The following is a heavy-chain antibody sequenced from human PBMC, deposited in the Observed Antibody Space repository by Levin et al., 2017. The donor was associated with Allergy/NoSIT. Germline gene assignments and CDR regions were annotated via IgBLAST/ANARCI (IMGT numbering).Heavy chain of an antibody. CDR1: GFTFSHYW. J-gene: IGHJ4*02. CDR2: IKQDGSDI. D-gene: IGHD2-21*01. V-gene: IGHV3-7*01. CDR3: ARDCGWHWDY. Sequence: LSLTCAASGFTFSHYWMSWVRQAPGKGLEWVANIKQDGSDIYSVDSVKGRFTISRDNAKTSLYLQMNSLRAEDTGVYYCARDCGWHWDYWGQGTLVTVSS.